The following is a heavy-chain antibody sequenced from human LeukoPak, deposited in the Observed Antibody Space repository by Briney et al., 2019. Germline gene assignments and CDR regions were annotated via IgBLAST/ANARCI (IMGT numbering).Heavy chain of an antibody. Sequence: QSGPTLVNPTQTLTLTCTFSGFSLSTSGMCVSWIRQPPGKALEWLARIDWDDDKYYSTSLKTRLTISKDTSKNQVVLTMTNMDPVDTATYYCAWICRYSSSWYSDYWGQGTLVTVSS. J-gene: IGHJ4*02. CDR1: GFSLSTSGMC. CDR3: AWICRYSSSWYSDY. V-gene: IGHV2-70*11. D-gene: IGHD6-13*01. CDR2: IDWDDDK.